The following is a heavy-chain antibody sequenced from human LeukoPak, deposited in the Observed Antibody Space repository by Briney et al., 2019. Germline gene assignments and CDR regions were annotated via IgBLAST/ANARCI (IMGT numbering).Heavy chain of an antibody. CDR3: ARDRETWHGLRYFDY. J-gene: IGHJ4*02. D-gene: IGHD1-26*01. CDR2: IIAYNGNT. CDR1: GYTFTSYG. V-gene: IGHV1-18*01. Sequence: GASVKVSCRASGYTFTSYGISWVRQAPGQGVEWMGWIIAYNGNTNYAQKLQGRVTMTTDTSTSTAYMELRSLRSDDTAVYYCARDRETWHGLRYFDYWGQGTLVTVSS.